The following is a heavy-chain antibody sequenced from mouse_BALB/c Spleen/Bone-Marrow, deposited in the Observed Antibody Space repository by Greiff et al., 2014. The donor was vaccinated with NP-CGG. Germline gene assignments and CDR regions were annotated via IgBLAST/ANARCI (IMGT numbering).Heavy chain of an antibody. CDR3: ARELVRGMDY. J-gene: IGHJ4*01. Sequence: VKLMESGAELVRPGTSVKVSCKASGYAFTNYWIEWIKQRPGQGLEWIGAINPGSGGINYNEKFKGKATLTADKSSSNAYMQLSSLTSDDSAVYFCARELVRGMDYWGQGTSVTVSS. CDR2: INPGSGGI. D-gene: IGHD1-1*01. CDR1: GYAFTNYW. V-gene: IGHV1-54*01.